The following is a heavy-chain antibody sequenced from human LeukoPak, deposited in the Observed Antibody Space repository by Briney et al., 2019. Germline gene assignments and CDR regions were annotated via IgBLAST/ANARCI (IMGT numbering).Heavy chain of an antibody. CDR1: GDSVSSNSAA. D-gene: IGHD5-18*01. V-gene: IGHV6-1*01. CDR3: AKGAGGFSYYNWFDP. CDR2: TYYRSKWYN. J-gene: IGHJ5*02. Sequence: SQTLSLTCAISGDSVSSNSAAWNWIRQSPSRGLEWLGRTYYRSKWYNDYAVSVKSRITIKPDTSKNQFSLKLASVTAADTAIYYCAKGAGGFSYYNWFDPWGQGTLVTVSS.